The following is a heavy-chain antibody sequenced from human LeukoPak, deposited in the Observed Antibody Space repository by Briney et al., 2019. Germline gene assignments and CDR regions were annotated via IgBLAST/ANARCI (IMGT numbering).Heavy chain of an antibody. CDR2: ISSSSSYI. CDR1: GFTFSSYW. D-gene: IGHD6-19*01. J-gene: IGHJ4*02. Sequence: GGSLRLSCAASGFTFSSYWMSWVCQAPGKGLEWVSSISSSSSYIYYADSVKGRFTISRDNAKNSLYLQMNSLRAEDTAVYYCAREEALAAPYYWGQGTLVTVSS. CDR3: AREEALAAPYY. V-gene: IGHV3-21*01.